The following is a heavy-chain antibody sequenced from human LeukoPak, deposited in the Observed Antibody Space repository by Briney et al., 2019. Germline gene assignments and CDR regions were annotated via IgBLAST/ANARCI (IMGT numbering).Heavy chain of an antibody. J-gene: IGHJ2*01. CDR3: ARAPYDSSGYYVHWYFDL. D-gene: IGHD3-22*01. Sequence: ASVKVSCKASGYTFTSYYMHWVRQAPGQGLEWMGIINPSGGSTSYAQKFQGRVTITRDTSTSTVYMELSSLRSEDTAVYYCARAPYDSSGYYVHWYFDLWGRGTLVTVSS. CDR2: INPSGGST. CDR1: GYTFTSYY. V-gene: IGHV1-46*01.